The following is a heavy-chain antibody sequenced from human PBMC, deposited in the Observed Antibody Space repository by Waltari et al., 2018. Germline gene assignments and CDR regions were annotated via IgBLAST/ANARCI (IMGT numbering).Heavy chain of an antibody. CDR1: VFPLSRYW. V-gene: IGHV3-7*01. J-gene: IGHJ3*02. CDR2: IMTDGSEE. D-gene: IGHD3-22*01. Sequence: EVQLVESGGGLVQPGGSVRLSCSASVFPLSRYWMSWVRQAPGKGPEWVANIMTDGSEEYYVDSVRGRFTISRDNAKNSLYLQMNSLRPEDTAVYYCARDQWFAFDIWGHGTMVTVSS. CDR3: ARDQWFAFDI.